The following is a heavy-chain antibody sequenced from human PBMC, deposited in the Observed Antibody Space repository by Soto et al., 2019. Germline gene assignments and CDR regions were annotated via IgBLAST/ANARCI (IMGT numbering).Heavy chain of an antibody. CDR2: IYYPGTT. V-gene: IGHV4-59*08. J-gene: IGHJ4*02. CDR3: ARLGGYYQAFDS. Sequence: QVQLQESGPGLVKPSETLSLTCTVSSGSIRDYYWGWIRQSPGKGLEWIGYIYYPGTTKYNPSLKSRVTISVDSSKSQFSLKLDSVTAADTAVYYCARLGGYYQAFDSWGQGTLVTVSS. CDR1: SGSIRDYY. D-gene: IGHD3-22*01.